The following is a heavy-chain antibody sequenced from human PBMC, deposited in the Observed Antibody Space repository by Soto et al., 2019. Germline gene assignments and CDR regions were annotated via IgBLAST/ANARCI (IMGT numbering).Heavy chain of an antibody. J-gene: IGHJ5*02. CDR2: IYYSAST. V-gene: IGHV4-39*01. Sequence: SETLSLTCTVSGGSISRSSYYWGWIRQPPGKGLEWIGSIYYSASTYYNPSLKSRVTISVDTSKNQFSLKLSSVTAADTAVYYCARHPSNFWFDPWGQGTLVTVSS. D-gene: IGHD4-4*01. CDR1: GGSISRSSYY. CDR3: ARHPSNFWFDP.